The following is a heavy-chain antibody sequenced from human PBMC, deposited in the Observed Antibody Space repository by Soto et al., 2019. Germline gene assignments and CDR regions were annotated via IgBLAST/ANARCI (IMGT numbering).Heavy chain of an antibody. CDR3: ALVGRITIFFEYVMDV. Sequence: GESLKISCKGSGYSFTSYWISWVRQMPGKGLEWMGRIDPSDSYTNYSPSFQGHVTISADKSISTAYLQWSSLKASDTAMYYCALVGRITIFFEYVMDVWGQGTTVTVSS. V-gene: IGHV5-10-1*01. D-gene: IGHD3-9*01. CDR1: GYSFTSYW. J-gene: IGHJ6*02. CDR2: IDPSDSYT.